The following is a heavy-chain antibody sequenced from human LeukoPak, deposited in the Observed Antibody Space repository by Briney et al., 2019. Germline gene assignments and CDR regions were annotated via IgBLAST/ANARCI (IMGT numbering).Heavy chain of an antibody. CDR2: INHSGST. J-gene: IGHJ4*02. CDR3: ARGEDSLAEPFDY. V-gene: IGHV4-34*01. Sequence: SGGSLRLSCAASGFTFSNAWMNWVRQPPGKGLEWIGEINHSGSTNYNPSLKSRVTISVDTSKNQFSLKLRSVTAADTAVYYCARGEDSLAEPFDYWGQGTLVTVSS. D-gene: IGHD1-14*01. CDR1: GFTFSNAW.